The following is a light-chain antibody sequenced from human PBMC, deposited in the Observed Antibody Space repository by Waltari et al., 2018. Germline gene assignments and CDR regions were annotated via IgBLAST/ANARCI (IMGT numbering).Light chain of an antibody. J-gene: IGKJ1*01. CDR1: QSIASRY. CDR3: QQYGGSPLWT. Sequence: ETLLTQSPGTLSLSPGETATLFCRASQSIASRYLIWYQQKPGQDPKLLIYGASNRAPGIPDRFSGRGSGTDCTLTIRRLEPEDFAMYYCQQYGGSPLWTFGQGTKVEIK. CDR2: GAS. V-gene: IGKV3-20*01.